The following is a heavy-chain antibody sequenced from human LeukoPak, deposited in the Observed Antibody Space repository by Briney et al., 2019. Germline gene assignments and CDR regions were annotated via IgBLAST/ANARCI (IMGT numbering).Heavy chain of an antibody. J-gene: IGHJ4*02. CDR2: ISGSRGST. CDR1: GFTFSSYA. V-gene: IGHV3-23*01. CDR3: AKTGVVVAATVGYYFDY. Sequence: GGSLRLSCAASGFTFSSYAMSWVRQAPGKGLEWVSAISGSRGSTYYADSVKGRFTISRDNSKNTLYLQMNSLRAEDTAVHYCAKTGVVVAATVGYYFDYWGQGTLVTVSS. D-gene: IGHD2-15*01.